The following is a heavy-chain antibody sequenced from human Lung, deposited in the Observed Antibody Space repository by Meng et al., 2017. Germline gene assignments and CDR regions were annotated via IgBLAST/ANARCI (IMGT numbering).Heavy chain of an antibody. J-gene: IGHJ6*02. D-gene: IGHD3-16*02. Sequence: GESLKISCAASGFTFSSYGMHWVRQAPGKGLEWVAVIWYDGSNKYYADPVKGRFTISRDNSKNTLYLQMNSLRAEDTAVYYCARDFVGVWGSYPTYGMDVWGQGTTVTVSS. CDR3: ARDFVGVWGSYPTYGMDV. CDR1: GFTFSSYG. V-gene: IGHV3-33*01. CDR2: IWYDGSNK.